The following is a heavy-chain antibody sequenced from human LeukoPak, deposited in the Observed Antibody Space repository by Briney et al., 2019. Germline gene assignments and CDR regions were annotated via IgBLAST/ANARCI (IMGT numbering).Heavy chain of an antibody. J-gene: IGHJ4*02. Sequence: GKSLRLSCAASGFTFTSSAMHWVRQAPGKGLEWVAVISYDGSNKYYADSVKGRFTIFRDDFKNTLYLQMNSLKVDDTAVYYCADQRYGPPGYWGQGTRVTVSS. D-gene: IGHD2-2*01. CDR3: ADQRYGPPGY. V-gene: IGHV3-30-3*01. CDR2: ISYDGSNK. CDR1: GFTFTSSA.